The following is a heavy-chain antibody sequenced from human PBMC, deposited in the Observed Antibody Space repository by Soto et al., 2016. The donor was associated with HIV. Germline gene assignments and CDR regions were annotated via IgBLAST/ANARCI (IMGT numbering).Heavy chain of an antibody. J-gene: IGHJ6*04. Sequence: QVQLQESGPGLVKPSGTLSLTCAVSGGSISSSNWWSWVRQPPGKGLEWIGEIYHSGSTNYNPSLKSRLTISVDTSKNQFSLKVNSVTAADTAIYYCARRAELRLIGSFTNDHYSYMDVWGKGTSVTSPQ. D-gene: IGHD1-1*01. V-gene: IGHV4-4*02. CDR1: GGSISSSNW. CDR2: IYHSGST. CDR3: ARRAELRLIGSFTNDHYSYMDV.